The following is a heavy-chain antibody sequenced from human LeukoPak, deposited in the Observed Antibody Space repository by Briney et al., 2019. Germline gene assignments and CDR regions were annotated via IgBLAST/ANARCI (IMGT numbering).Heavy chain of an antibody. CDR3: ARLWGDATIFDL. J-gene: IGHJ4*02. V-gene: IGHV3-9*01. Sequence: GRSLRLSCAASGFTFDDYAMHWVRQAPGKGLEWVSGISWNSGSIGYADSVKGRFTISRDNAKNSLYLQMNSLRAEDTAVYYCARLWGDATIFDLWGQGTLVTVSS. D-gene: IGHD4/OR15-4a*01. CDR2: ISWNSGSI. CDR1: GFTFDDYA.